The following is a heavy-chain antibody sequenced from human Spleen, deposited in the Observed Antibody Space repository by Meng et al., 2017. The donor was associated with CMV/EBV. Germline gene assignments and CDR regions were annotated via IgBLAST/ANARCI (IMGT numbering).Heavy chain of an antibody. CDR2: INSDGSST. D-gene: IGHD5-24*01. J-gene: IGHJ4*02. CDR3: AKDLGDGYGADY. Sequence: GESLKISCAASGFTFSSYWMHWVRQAPGKGLVWVSRINSDGSSTSYADSVKGRFTISRDNSKSTLYLQMNSLRAEDTAVYYCAKDLGDGYGADYWGQGALVTVSS. CDR1: GFTFSSYW. V-gene: IGHV3-74*01.